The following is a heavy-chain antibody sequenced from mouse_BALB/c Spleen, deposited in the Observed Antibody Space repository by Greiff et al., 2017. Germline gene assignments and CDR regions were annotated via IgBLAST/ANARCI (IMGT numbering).Heavy chain of an antibody. CDR3: ARGGEKYDYDAMDY. CDR2: ISYSGST. J-gene: IGHJ4*01. D-gene: IGHD5-1-1*01. CDR1: GDSFTSGY. Sequence: EVKLQESGPSLVKPSQTLSLTCSVTGDSFTSGYWNWIRKFPGNKLEYMGYISYSGSTYYNPSLKSRISITRDTSKNQYYLQLNSVTTEDTATYYCARGGEKYDYDAMDYWGQGTSVTVSS. V-gene: IGHV3-8*02.